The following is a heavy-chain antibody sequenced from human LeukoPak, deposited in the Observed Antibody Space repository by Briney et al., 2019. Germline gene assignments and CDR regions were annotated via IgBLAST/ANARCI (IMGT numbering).Heavy chain of an antibody. Sequence: GGSLRLSCAASGFTFSNSWMHWVCQAPEKGLEWVADIKCDGSEKCYVDSVKGRLTISGDNAKNSLYLQVNSLRAEDMTVYYCVRGVGSSTSCYVRAFDIWGQGTMVTVSS. CDR2: IKCDGSEK. CDR1: GFTFSNSW. CDR3: VRGVGSSTSCYVRAFDI. J-gene: IGHJ3*02. D-gene: IGHD2-2*01. V-gene: IGHV3-52*01.